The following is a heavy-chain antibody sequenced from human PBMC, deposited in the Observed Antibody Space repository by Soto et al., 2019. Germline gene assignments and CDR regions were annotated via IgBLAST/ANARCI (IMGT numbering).Heavy chain of an antibody. CDR3: ARDLASLVATIFPYYYYYGMDV. CDR1: GYTFTSYY. CDR2: INPSGGYT. J-gene: IGHJ6*02. Sequence: ASVKVSCKASGYTFTSYYMNWVRQAPGQGLEWLGIINPSGGYTTYAQRFLGRVTMASDTSTSTVHMELGSLTSEDTAVYYCARDLASLVATIFPYYYYYGMDVWGQGTTVTSP. D-gene: IGHD5-12*01. V-gene: IGHV1-46*01.